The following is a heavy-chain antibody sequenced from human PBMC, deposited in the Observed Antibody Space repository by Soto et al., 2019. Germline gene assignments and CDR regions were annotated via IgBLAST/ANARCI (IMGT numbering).Heavy chain of an antibody. CDR2: IYYGGST. V-gene: IGHV4-39*01. D-gene: IGHD2-15*01. J-gene: IGHJ3*02. CDR3: ARQRAWYGEWAFDI. Sequence: ETMCLTCTVFGGSIGGGGYYWSWISQHPGKGLEWIGNIYYGGSTYYNPSLKSRLTISVDTSKNQFSLKMTSVTAADTAVYYCARQRAWYGEWAFDIWGLGTMVTVSS. CDR1: GGSIGGGGYY.